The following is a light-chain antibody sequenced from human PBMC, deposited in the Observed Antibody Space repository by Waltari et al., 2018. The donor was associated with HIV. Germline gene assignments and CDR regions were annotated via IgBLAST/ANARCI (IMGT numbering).Light chain of an antibody. J-gene: IGLJ2*01. V-gene: IGLV2-23*02. CDR1: NSPVGGH. CDR2: DVT. Sequence: QSALTPPAPVSGSPGPSLRLSCIGLNSPVGGHVSWYQHNPGKAPKVIIYDVTARPSGVSHRFSGSRSGNTASLTISGLQAEDEADYYCCSYVGRWVFGGGTTLTVL. CDR3: CSYVGRWV.